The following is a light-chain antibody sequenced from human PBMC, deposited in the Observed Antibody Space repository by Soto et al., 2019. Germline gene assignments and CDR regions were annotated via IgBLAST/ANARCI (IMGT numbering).Light chain of an antibody. CDR2: EVS. CDR1: SNDIGDYNS. Sequence: QSVLTQPASVSGSPGQSITISCTGTSNDIGDYNSVSWYQQHPGKAPKLMIYEVSNRPSGVSNRFSGSKSGNTASLTISGLQAADEADYYCSSYTTTSTLEVFGGGTK. J-gene: IGLJ3*02. CDR3: SSYTTTSTLEV. V-gene: IGLV2-14*01.